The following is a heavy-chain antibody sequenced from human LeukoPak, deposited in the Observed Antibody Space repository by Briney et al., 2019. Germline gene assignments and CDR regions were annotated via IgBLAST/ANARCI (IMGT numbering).Heavy chain of an antibody. CDR2: IYYSGST. Sequence: PSQTLSLTCTVSGGSISSGGYYWSWSRQHPGKGLEWIGYIYYSGSTYYNPSLKSRVTISVDTSKNQFSLKLSSVTAADTAVYYCARVGCSGGDCYFNWFDPWGQGTLVTVSS. CDR1: GGSISSGGYY. V-gene: IGHV4-31*03. D-gene: IGHD2-21*02. J-gene: IGHJ5*02. CDR3: ARVGCSGGDCYFNWFDP.